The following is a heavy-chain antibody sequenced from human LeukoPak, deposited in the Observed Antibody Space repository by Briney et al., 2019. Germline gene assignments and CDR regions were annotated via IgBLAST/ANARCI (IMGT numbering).Heavy chain of an antibody. V-gene: IGHV1-69*05. Sequence: ASVKVSCKASVGTLSSYAISGVRPAPGEGVEWMGGIIPMFPTTNYAQKFQGKLTITTDESTSTAYMGLSGLRSEDTAVYYCAWDSRWVDCYYMDVWGTGTTVTVSS. CDR1: VGTLSSYA. CDR3: AWDSRWVDCYYMDV. D-gene: IGHD1-26*01. CDR2: IIPMFPTT. J-gene: IGHJ6*03.